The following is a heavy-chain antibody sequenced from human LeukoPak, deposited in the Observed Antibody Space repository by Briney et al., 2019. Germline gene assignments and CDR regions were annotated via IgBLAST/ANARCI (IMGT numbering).Heavy chain of an antibody. V-gene: IGHV1-2*02. Sequence: ASVKVSCKASGYTFTGYYMHWVRQAPGQGLEWMGWINPNSGGTNYAQKFQGRVTMTRDTSISTAYMELSRLRSDDTAVYYCARDWDGSGSYYRGPYNWFDPWGQGTLVTVSS. CDR1: GYTFTGYY. D-gene: IGHD3-10*01. J-gene: IGHJ5*02. CDR3: ARDWDGSGSYYRGPYNWFDP. CDR2: INPNSGGT.